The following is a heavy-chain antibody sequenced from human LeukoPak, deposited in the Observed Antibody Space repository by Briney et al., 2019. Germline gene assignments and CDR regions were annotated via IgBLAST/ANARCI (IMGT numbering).Heavy chain of an antibody. J-gene: IGHJ6*03. CDR3: ARDRAPTSIAAPYYYYMDV. Sequence: GASVKVSCKASGGTFSSYVISWVRQAPGQGLEWMGGIIPIFGTANYAQKFQGRVTITTDESTSTAYMELSSLRSEDTAVYYCARDRAPTSIAAPYYYYMDVWGKGTTVTVSS. V-gene: IGHV1-69*05. CDR1: GGTFSSYV. CDR2: IIPIFGTA. D-gene: IGHD6-13*01.